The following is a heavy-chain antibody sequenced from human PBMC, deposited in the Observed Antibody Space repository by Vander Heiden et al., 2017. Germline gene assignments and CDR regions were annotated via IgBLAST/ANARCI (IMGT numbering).Heavy chain of an antibody. CDR2: ISWNSGNI. D-gene: IGHD6-13*01. Sequence: EVQLVESGGGLLQPGRSLSLSCAASGFTFDDYAMHWVRQAPGKGLEWVSGISWNSGNIGYADSVKGRFTISRDNAKNSLYLQMNSLRAEDTALYYCAKVLAADYYYGMDVWGQGTTVTVSS. CDR3: AKVLAADYYYGMDV. V-gene: IGHV3-9*01. J-gene: IGHJ6*02. CDR1: GFTFDDYA.